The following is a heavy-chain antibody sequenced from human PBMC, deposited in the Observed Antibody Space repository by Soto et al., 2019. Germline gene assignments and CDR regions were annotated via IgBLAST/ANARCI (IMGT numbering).Heavy chain of an antibody. CDR3: AISYDACSYGEKLDS. Sequence: QVQLVQSGAEVRKPGSSVRVSCKASGGTFRKFTFSWVRQAPGQGLEWMGGIIPLFGTVNYAQKFQGRVTTCADESASTAYRDLISLRSDDTAVYYCAISYDACSYGEKLDSWGEGTLVAVSS. J-gene: IGHJ4*02. CDR2: IIPLFGTV. D-gene: IGHD5-18*01. CDR1: GGTFRKFT. V-gene: IGHV1-69*12.